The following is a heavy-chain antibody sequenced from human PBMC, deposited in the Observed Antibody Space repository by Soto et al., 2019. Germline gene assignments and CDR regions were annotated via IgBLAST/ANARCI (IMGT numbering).Heavy chain of an antibody. J-gene: IGHJ5*02. Sequence: ASVKVSCKASGYTFTSYGISWVRQAPGQGLEWMGWISAYNGNTNYARKLQGRVTMTTDTSTSTAYMELRSLRSDDTAVYYCARDRAPRYCSGGSCYSAAWFDPWGQGTLVTVSS. V-gene: IGHV1-18*01. CDR2: ISAYNGNT. CDR3: ARDRAPRYCSGGSCYSAAWFDP. D-gene: IGHD2-15*01. CDR1: GYTFTSYG.